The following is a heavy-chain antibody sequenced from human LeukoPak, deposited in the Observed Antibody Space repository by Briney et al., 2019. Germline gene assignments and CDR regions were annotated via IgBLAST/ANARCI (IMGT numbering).Heavy chain of an antibody. D-gene: IGHD3-10*02. CDR3: AELGITMIGGA. CDR1: GLTVSSNY. J-gene: IGHJ6*04. CDR2: ISSSGSTI. Sequence: GGSLRLSCAASGLTVSSNYMNWVRQAPGKGLEWVSYISSSGSTICYADSVKGRFTISRDNAKNSLYLQMNSLRAEDTAVYYCAELGITMIGGAWGKGTTVTISS. V-gene: IGHV3-48*03.